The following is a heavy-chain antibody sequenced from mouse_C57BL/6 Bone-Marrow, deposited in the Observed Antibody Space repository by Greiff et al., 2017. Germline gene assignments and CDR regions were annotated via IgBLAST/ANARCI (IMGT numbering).Heavy chain of an antibody. D-gene: IGHD4-1*01. CDR1: GFTFSDYG. J-gene: IGHJ1*03. CDR2: ISSGSSTI. V-gene: IGHV5-17*01. Sequence: EVKLMESGGGLVKPGGSLKLSCAASGFTFSDYGMHWVRQAPEKGLEWVAYISSGSSTIYYADTVKGRFTISRDNAKNTLFLQMTSLRSEDTAMYYCARPLTGDWYFDVWGTGTTVTVSS. CDR3: ARPLTGDWYFDV.